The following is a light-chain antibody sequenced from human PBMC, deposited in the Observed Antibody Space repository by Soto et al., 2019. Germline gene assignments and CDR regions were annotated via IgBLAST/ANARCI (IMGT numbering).Light chain of an antibody. V-gene: IGKV1-33*01. CDR2: DAS. CDR3: QQYDNVPL. Sequence: DIQMTQSPSSLSASVGDRVTITCQASQDIRNYFNWYQQKPGKAPKLLIYDASNLEPGAPSRFSGGGSGTPFTFTVSSLQPEDIGTYFCQQYDNVPLFGGGTKVEIK. J-gene: IGKJ4*01. CDR1: QDIRNY.